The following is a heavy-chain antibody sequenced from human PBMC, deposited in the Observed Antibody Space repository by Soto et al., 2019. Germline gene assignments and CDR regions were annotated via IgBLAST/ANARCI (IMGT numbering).Heavy chain of an antibody. D-gene: IGHD3-3*01. J-gene: IGHJ6*02. CDR2: ISAYNGNT. CDR1: GYTFTSYG. V-gene: IGHV1-18*01. CDR3: ARVPYYDFWSGYYMYYYYYGMDV. Sequence: ASVKVSCKASGYTFTSYGISWVRQAPGQGLEWMGWISAYNGNTNYAQKLQGRVTMTTDTSTSTAYMGLRSLRSDDTAVYYCARVPYYDFWSGYYMYYYYYGMDVWGQGTTVTVSS.